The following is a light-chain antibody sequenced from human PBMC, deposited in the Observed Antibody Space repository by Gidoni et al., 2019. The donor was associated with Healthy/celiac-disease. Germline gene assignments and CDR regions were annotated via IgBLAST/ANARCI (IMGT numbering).Light chain of an antibody. V-gene: IGKV1-5*03. J-gene: IGKJ2*02. CDR3: QQCNSSPCT. CDR1: QSISSW. Sequence: DIQMTQSPSTLSASVGDRVTITCRASQSISSWLAWYQQKPGKAPKLLIYNASSLESGVPSRFSGSGSGTEFTLTISSLQPDDFATYYCQQCNSSPCTFGQGTKLEIK. CDR2: NAS.